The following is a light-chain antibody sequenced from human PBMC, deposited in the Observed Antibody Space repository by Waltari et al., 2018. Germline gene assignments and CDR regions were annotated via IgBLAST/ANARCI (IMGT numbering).Light chain of an antibody. V-gene: IGKV3-20*01. CDR3: QQYDGEVVT. CDR1: QSVTSIS. CDR2: GTS. J-gene: IGKJ4*01. Sequence: EIVLTQSPGTLSLSPGERATLSCRASQSVTSISLTWYQKKVGQAPRLIIYGTSSRTTGIPNRFSGRGSGTEFILTISRLYPEDFAVYYCQQYDGEVVTFGGGTKVEI.